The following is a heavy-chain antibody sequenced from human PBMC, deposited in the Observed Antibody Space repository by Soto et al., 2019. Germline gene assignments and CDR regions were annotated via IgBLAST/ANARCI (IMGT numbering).Heavy chain of an antibody. D-gene: IGHD5-12*01. CDR3: AREDPVGGYSGYDYFDY. CDR1: GGTFSSYT. CDR2: IIPILGIA. J-gene: IGHJ4*02. V-gene: IGHV1-69*04. Sequence: SVKVSCKASGGTFSSYTISLVRQAPGQGLEWMGRIIPILGIANYAQKFQGRVTITADKSTSTAYMELSSLRSEDTAVYYCAREDPVGGYSGYDYFDYWGQGTLVTVSS.